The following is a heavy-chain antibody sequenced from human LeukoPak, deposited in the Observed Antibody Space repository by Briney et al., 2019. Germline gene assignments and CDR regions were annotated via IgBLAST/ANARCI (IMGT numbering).Heavy chain of an antibody. J-gene: IGHJ4*02. D-gene: IGHD3-22*01. CDR3: AKYYYDRSVGPFDY. CDR1: GYRFSDYW. V-gene: IGHV5-51*01. CDR2: IYPGDSDI. Sequence: GESLKISCKGSGYRFSDYWIGWVRQMPGKGLEWMGIIYPGDSDIRYSPSFQGQVTFSADTSISTAYLQWSSLKASDTAMYYCAKYYYDRSVGPFDYWGQGTLVTVSS.